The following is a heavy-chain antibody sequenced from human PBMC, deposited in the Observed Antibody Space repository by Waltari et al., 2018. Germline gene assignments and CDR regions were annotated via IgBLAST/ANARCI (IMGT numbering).Heavy chain of an antibody. CDR1: GGSISSGSYY. V-gene: IGHV4-61*09. J-gene: IGHJ4*02. CDR3: ARNSHYYDSSGYSPDY. D-gene: IGHD3-22*01. Sequence: QVQLQESGPGLVKPSQTLSLTCTVSGGSISSGSYYWSWIRQPAGKGLEWIGYIYTSGSTNSNPSLKSRVTISVDTSKNQFSLKLSSVTAADTAVYYCARNSHYYDSSGYSPDYWGQGTLVTVSS. CDR2: IYTSGST.